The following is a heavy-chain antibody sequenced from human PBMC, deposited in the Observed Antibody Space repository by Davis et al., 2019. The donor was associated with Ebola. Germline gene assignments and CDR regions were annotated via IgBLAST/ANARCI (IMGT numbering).Heavy chain of an antibody. CDR1: GFTFSSYS. CDR2: ISSSSSYI. V-gene: IGHV3-21*04. CDR3: AREDRIAVAGTLFGGYYYYGMDV. D-gene: IGHD6-19*01. Sequence: GESLKISCAASGFTFSSYSMNWVRQAPGKGLEWVSSISSSSSYIYYADSVKGRFTISRDNAKNSLYLQMNSLRAEDTAVYYCAREDRIAVAGTLFGGYYYYGMDVWGQGTTVTVSS. J-gene: IGHJ6*02.